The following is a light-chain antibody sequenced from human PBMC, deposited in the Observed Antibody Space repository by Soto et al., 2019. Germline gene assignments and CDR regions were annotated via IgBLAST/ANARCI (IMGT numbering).Light chain of an antibody. CDR1: QDINRW. CDR2: NAD. CDR3: QQFSLYWA. Sequence: DIPMTQSPSTLSASVGDRVTITCRASQDINRWLAWYQQKPGKAPKILIYNADTLESGVPSRFSGSGYGTEFILTISSLQPDDFATYYCQQFSLYWAFGQGTKVEIK. V-gene: IGKV1-5*01. J-gene: IGKJ1*01.